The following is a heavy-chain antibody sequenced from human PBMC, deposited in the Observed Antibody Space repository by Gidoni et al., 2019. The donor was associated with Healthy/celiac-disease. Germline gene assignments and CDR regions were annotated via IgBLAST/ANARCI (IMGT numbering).Heavy chain of an antibody. CDR2: ISYDGSNK. CDR3: AKDLHPPNYYYYGMDV. J-gene: IGHJ6*02. Sequence: QVQLVESGGGVVQPGRSLRLSCAASGFTFSSYGMHWVRQAPGKGLEWVAVISYDGSNKYYADSVKGRFTIARDNSKNTLYLQMNSLRAEDTAVYYCAKDLHPPNYYYYGMDVWGQGTTVTVSS. CDR1: GFTFSSYG. V-gene: IGHV3-30*18.